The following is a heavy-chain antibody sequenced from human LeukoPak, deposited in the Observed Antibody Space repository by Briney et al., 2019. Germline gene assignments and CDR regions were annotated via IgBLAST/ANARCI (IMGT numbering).Heavy chain of an antibody. Sequence: GRSLRLSRAASGFTFSIYAMTWVRQAPGKGLEWVSAISGSGGDTYYADSVKGRFTISRDNSKNTLYLQMNSLRGEDTAVYYWAKASRGSNYGAPYDYWGEGTLVTVSS. J-gene: IGHJ4*02. D-gene: IGHD1-26*01. CDR2: ISGSGGDT. CDR1: GFTFSIYA. V-gene: IGHV3-23*01. CDR3: AKASRGSNYGAPYDY.